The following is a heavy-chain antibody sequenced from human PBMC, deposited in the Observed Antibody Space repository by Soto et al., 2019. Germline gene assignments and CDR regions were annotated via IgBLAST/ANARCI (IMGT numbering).Heavy chain of an antibody. CDR1: ASTFSSYG. CDR2: IWYDGSNK. J-gene: IGHJ4*02. CDR3: ARDLDSGSSYYFDY. V-gene: IGHV3-33*01. D-gene: IGHD1-26*01. Sequence: GGSLTLPCAAPASTFSSYGMHWVRQAPGEGLEWVAVIWYDGSNKYYADSVKGRFTISRDNSKNTLYLQMNSLRAEDTAVYYCARDLDSGSSYYFDYWGQGTLVTVSS.